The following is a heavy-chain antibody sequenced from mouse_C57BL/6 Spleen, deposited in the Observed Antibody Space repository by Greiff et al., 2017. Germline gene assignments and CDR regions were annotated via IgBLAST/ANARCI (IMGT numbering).Heavy chain of an antibody. Sequence: QVQLQQSGPELVKPGASVKISCKASGYAFSSSWMNWVKQRPGKGLEWIGRIYPGDGDTNYNGKFKGKATLTADKSSSTAYMQLSSLTSEDSAVYCCYYGYPFDYWGQGTTLTVSS. CDR3: YYGYPFDY. J-gene: IGHJ2*01. V-gene: IGHV1-82*01. CDR1: GYAFSSSW. D-gene: IGHD2-2*01. CDR2: IYPGDGDT.